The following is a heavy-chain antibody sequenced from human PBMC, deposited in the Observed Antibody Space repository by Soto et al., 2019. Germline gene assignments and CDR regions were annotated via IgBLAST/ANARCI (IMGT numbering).Heavy chain of an antibody. CDR1: GFTFSSYA. Sequence: GGSLRLSCAASGFTFSSYAMSWVRQAPGKGLEWVSAISGSGGSTYYADSVKGRFTISRDNSKNTLYLQMNSLRAEDTAVYYCAKDRLRARGFLLSNWFDPWGQGTLVTVSS. CDR3: AKDRLRARGFLLSNWFDP. D-gene: IGHD3-16*01. CDR2: ISGSGGST. J-gene: IGHJ5*02. V-gene: IGHV3-23*01.